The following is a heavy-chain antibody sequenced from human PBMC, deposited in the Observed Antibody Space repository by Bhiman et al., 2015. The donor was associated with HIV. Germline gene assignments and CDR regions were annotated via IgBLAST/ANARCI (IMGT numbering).Heavy chain of an antibody. CDR3: ARDGHCSGGSCYRFENWFDA. J-gene: IGHJ5*02. Sequence: EVQLLESGGGLVQPGESLRLSCAASGFTFSAYAMSWVRQAPGKGLEWISHIDTSGTTFFYADSVKGRFTISRDNAKNSLYLQMDSLRAEDTAVYFCARDGHCSGGSCYRFENWFDAWGQGTLVTVSS. CDR1: GFTFSAYA. D-gene: IGHD2-15*01. V-gene: IGHV3-48*03. CDR2: IDTSGTTF.